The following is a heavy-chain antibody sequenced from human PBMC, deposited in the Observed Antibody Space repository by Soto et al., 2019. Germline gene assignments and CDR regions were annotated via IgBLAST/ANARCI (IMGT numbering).Heavy chain of an antibody. D-gene: IGHD2-2*02. Sequence: QVQLVQSGAEVKKPGSSVKVSCKASGGTFSSYAISWVRQAPGQGLEWMGGIIPIFGTVNYAQKFQGRVTITADESTSTAYMELSSLRSEDTAVYYCARDWDIVVVPAAIWDYYYYGMDVWGQGTTVTVSS. CDR1: GGTFSSYA. CDR2: IIPIFGTV. J-gene: IGHJ6*02. CDR3: ARDWDIVVVPAAIWDYYYYGMDV. V-gene: IGHV1-69*01.